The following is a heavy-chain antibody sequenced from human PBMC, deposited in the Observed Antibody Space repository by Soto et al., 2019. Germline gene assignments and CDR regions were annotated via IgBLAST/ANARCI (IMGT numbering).Heavy chain of an antibody. CDR2: ISGSGGST. CDR1: GFTFRSYA. J-gene: IGHJ4*02. CDR3: VKGGWGYHFDY. V-gene: IGHV3-23*01. Sequence: EVQLLESGGGLVQPGGSLRLSCAASGFTFRSYAMSWVRQAPGKGLEWVSGIGGSGEWVSVISGSGGSTYYADSVKGRFTISRDNSKNTLYLQMNSLRVEDTAVYYCVKGGWGYHFDYWGQGTLVTVSS. D-gene: IGHD7-27*01.